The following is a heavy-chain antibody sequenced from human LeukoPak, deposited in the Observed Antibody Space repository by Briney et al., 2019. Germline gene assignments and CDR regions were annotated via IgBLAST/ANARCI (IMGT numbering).Heavy chain of an antibody. V-gene: IGHV3-74*01. Sequence: PGGSLRLSCSASGFTFSTYWMHWVRQAPGKGLVWVSRSNSDGSSTSYADSVKGRFTISRDNAKNTLYLQMNSLRAEDTAVYYCAKCSGGNCYHSDDHWGQGTLVTVSP. D-gene: IGHD2-15*01. CDR3: AKCSGGNCYHSDDH. CDR1: GFTFSTYW. J-gene: IGHJ5*02. CDR2: SNSDGSST.